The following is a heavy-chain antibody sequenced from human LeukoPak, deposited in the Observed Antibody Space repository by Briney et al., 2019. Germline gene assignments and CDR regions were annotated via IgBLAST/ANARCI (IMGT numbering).Heavy chain of an antibody. Sequence: GGSLRLSCAASGFTFSSYGMHWVRQAPGKGLEWAPLISYDGSNKYYADSVKGRFTISGDNSKNTLYLQMNSLRAEDTAVYYCAKDPNYSGSYGDYWGQGTLVTVSS. V-gene: IGHV3-30*18. CDR3: AKDPNYSGSYGDY. CDR2: ISYDGSNK. J-gene: IGHJ4*02. CDR1: GFTFSSYG. D-gene: IGHD1-26*01.